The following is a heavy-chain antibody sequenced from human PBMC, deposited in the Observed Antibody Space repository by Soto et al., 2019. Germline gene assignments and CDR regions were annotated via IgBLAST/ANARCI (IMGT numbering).Heavy chain of an antibody. CDR1: GGSISIYY. V-gene: IGHV4-4*07. CDR2: IYTSGNI. J-gene: IGHJ4*02. Sequence: PSETLSVTCTVFGGSISIYYWNCIRQPAGRGLEWLGRIYTSGNINYNPYLESRVTMSVHKSKNQFSLRVSSLTTADTAMYYCARGGPPAICGWYYFDYWGQGTLVTVSS. D-gene: IGHD6-19*01. CDR3: ARGGPPAICGWYYFDY.